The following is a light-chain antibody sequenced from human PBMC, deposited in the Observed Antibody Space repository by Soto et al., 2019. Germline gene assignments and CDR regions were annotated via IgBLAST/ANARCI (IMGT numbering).Light chain of an antibody. CDR3: QQRGCWPFT. Sequence: EVVLTQSPGTLSLSPGETATLSCRAGQSVSSSYLAWYQQKPGQAPRLLIYATSSRATGIPARFSGSGSGTDFTLTISSLEPEDFAVYYCQQRGCWPFTFGPGTKVDIK. CDR2: ATS. J-gene: IGKJ3*01. CDR1: QSVSSSY. V-gene: IGKV3-20*01.